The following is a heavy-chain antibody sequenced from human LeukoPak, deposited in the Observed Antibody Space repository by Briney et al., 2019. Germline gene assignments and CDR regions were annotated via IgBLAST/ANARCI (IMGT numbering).Heavy chain of an antibody. CDR1: GFTFSSHT. J-gene: IGHJ4*02. V-gene: IGHV3-33*03. CDR2: IWYDGSSI. CDR3: ATYSSSWGRIDY. D-gene: IGHD6-13*01. Sequence: GRSLRLSCAASGFTFSSHTMHWVRQAPGKGLEWVAIIWYDGSSIYYADSVKGRFTISRDNAKNSLYLQMNSLRAEDTAVYYCATYSSSWGRIDYWGQGTLVTVSS.